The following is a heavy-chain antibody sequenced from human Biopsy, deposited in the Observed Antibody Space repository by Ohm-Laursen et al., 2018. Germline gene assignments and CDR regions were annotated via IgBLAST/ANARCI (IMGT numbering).Heavy chain of an antibody. CDR3: ARVFCTSTTCYGLLDN. V-gene: IGHV1-69*04. J-gene: IGHJ4*02. CDR1: GGPSTNYA. Sequence: GASVKVSCKASGGPSTNYAFSWVRQAPGQGLEWVGRIVPILGHLNYAQRFQGRVSITADKSTSYVYMELSRLTSGDTAVYYCARVFCTSTTCYGLLDNWGQGAVVTVSS. CDR2: IVPILGHL. D-gene: IGHD2/OR15-2a*01.